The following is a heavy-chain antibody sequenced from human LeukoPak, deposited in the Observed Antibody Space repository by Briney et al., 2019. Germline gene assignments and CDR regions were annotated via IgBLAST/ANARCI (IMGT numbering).Heavy chain of an antibody. Sequence: GGSLRLSCAASGFTLSDYYMSWIRQAPGKGLEWVSTIRDSGAYGFYADSVKGRFTISRDNSNNLVYLQMNNLRAEDTAEYYCAKRARYNSARATDFDSWGQGTQVTVSS. CDR2: IRDSGAYG. D-gene: IGHD6-19*01. V-gene: IGHV3-23*01. CDR3: AKRARYNSARATDFDS. CDR1: GFTLSDYY. J-gene: IGHJ4*02.